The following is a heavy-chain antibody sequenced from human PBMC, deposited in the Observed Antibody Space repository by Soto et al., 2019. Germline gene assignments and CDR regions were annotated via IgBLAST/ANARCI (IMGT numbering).Heavy chain of an antibody. V-gene: IGHV4-59*01. CDR1: GGTISRYY. J-gene: IGHJ6*02. CDR2: MYNTGST. Sequence: QVQLQESGPGLVKPSETLSLTCTVSGGTISRYYWSWIRQPPGKGLEWIGYMYNTGSTVYTPSFMSRLTISVATSNCLFSVELYPLPAVDTAVYYCARDLWGYCCSDCCPLEVWGQGRTVSVSS. CDR3: ARDLWGYCCSDCCPLEV. D-gene: IGHD2-21*02.